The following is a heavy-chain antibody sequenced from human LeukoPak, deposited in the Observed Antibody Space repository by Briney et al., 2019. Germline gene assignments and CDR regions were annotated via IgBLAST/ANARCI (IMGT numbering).Heavy chain of an antibody. Sequence: PGGSLRLSCAASGATFSGYSMNWVRQAPGKGLGWVSAITATSLHIYYADSVKGRFTISRDNAKNSLYLQMNSLRAEDTAVYYCARDHVLFDIWGQGTMVTVSS. V-gene: IGHV3-21*01. CDR3: ARDHVLFDI. CDR1: GATFSGYS. CDR2: ITATSLHI. J-gene: IGHJ3*02.